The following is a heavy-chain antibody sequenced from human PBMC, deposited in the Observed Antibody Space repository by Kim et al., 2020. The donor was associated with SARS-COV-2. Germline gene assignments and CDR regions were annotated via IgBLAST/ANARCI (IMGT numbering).Heavy chain of an antibody. CDR3: ASIVGGLWYFDL. J-gene: IGHJ2*01. D-gene: IGHD3-16*02. V-gene: IGHV1-2*02. Sequence: NYAQKFQGRVTMTRDTSISTAYMELSRLRSDDTAVYYCASIVGGLWYFDLWGRGTLVTVSS.